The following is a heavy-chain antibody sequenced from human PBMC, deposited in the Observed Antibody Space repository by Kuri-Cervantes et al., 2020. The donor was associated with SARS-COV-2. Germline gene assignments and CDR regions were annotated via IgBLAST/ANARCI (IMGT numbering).Heavy chain of an antibody. J-gene: IGHJ6*03. Sequence: GGSRRSSFAASGFTSISYSMHWVRQAPGKGLEWVSYISSTSRYIYYADSVKGRFTISRDNAKNSLYLQMNSLRAEDTAVYYCARDCSSPYKYYYYYYMDGWGKGTTVTVSS. CDR1: GFTSISYS. CDR2: ISSTSRYI. V-gene: IGHV3-21*01. D-gene: IGHD6-13*01. CDR3: ARDCSSPYKYYYYYYMDG.